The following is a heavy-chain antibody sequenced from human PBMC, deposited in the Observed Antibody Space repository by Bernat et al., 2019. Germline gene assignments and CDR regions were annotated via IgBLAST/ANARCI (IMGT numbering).Heavy chain of an antibody. CDR2: ISYDGSNK. CDR3: ARSGYSSSHY. CDR1: GFTFSSYA. J-gene: IGHJ4*02. V-gene: IGHV3-30-3*01. Sequence: QVQLVESGGGVVQPGRSLRLSCAASGFTFSSYAMHWVRQAPGKGLEWVAVISYDGSNKYYADSVKGRFTISRDNSKNTLYLQMNSLRAEDTAVYYCARSGYSSSHYWGQGTLVTVSS. D-gene: IGHD6-13*01.